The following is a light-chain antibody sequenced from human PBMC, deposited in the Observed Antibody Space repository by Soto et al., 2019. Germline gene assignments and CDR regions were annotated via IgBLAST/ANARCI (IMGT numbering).Light chain of an antibody. CDR3: QQLDSYPWT. V-gene: IGKV1-9*01. Sequence: IQLTQSPSSVSASVGDRVTITCQASQGISIYLAWYQQKPGKAPNLLIYGASTLQSGVPLRFSGSGSGTDFTLTISSLQPEDFATYYCQQLDSYPWTFGQGTKVDIK. J-gene: IGKJ1*01. CDR2: GAS. CDR1: QGISIY.